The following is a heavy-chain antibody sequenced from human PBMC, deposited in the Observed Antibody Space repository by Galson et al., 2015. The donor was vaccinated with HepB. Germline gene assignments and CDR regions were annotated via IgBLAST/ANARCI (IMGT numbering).Heavy chain of an antibody. CDR3: AKEGARIATVRGGVDV. V-gene: IGHV1-46*01. CDR2: INPSGGTT. J-gene: IGHJ6*02. D-gene: IGHD5-24*01. Sequence: SCKASGYTFTDYYVHWVRQAPGQGHEWMGVINPSGGTTRYAPKFQDRVTMTRDTSTTTVYMELSTRNYEDTAVYYCAKEGARIATVRGGVDVWGQGTTVTVSS. CDR1: GYTFTDYY.